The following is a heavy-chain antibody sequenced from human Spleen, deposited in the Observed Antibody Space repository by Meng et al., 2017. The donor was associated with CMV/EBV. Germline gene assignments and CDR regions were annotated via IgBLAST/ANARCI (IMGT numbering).Heavy chain of an antibody. CDR3: ARVNGGGTRHHLHDDGLDV. V-gene: IGHV3-21*01. CDR1: GFSFSEYS. Sequence: GESLKISCAASGFSFSEYSMSWVRQAPGKGLEWVSSTSPSGRHIYYSESGRGRFTISRDNADNSLSLQMSSLRAEDTAVYYCARVNGGGTRHHLHDDGLDVWGQGTTVTVSS. D-gene: IGHD1-14*01. J-gene: IGHJ6*02. CDR2: TSPSGRHI.